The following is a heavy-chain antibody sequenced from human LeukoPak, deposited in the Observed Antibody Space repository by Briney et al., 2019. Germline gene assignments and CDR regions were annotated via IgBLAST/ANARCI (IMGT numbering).Heavy chain of an antibody. CDR3: AQGAGTRPLDY. D-gene: IGHD1-7*01. CDR1: GYSISSGYY. V-gene: IGHV4-38-2*01. CDR2: IFHSGIT. J-gene: IGHJ4*02. Sequence: PSETLSLTCAVSGYSISSGYYWGWIRQPPGKGLEWIGSIFHSGITYYNPSLETRVTLSVDTSKNQFSLNVNSVTAADTAVYYCAQGAGTRPLDYWGQGTLSPSPQ.